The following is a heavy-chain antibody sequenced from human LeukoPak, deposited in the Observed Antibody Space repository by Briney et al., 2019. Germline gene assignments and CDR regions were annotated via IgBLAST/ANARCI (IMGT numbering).Heavy chain of an antibody. Sequence: PSETLSLTCTVSGGSISSYYWSWIRQPPGKGLEWIGSIYYSGSTNYNPSLKSRVTISVDKSKNHFALKLSSVTAADTAIYYCARAYYDSSGYYRHFDYWGQGTLVTVSS. CDR1: GGSISSYY. J-gene: IGHJ4*02. CDR2: IYYSGST. D-gene: IGHD3-22*01. V-gene: IGHV4-59*01. CDR3: ARAYYDSSGYYRHFDY.